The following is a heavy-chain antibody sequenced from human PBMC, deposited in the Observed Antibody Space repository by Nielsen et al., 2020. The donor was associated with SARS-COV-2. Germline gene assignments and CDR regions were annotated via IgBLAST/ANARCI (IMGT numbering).Heavy chain of an antibody. Sequence: GESLKISCKVSGYRFTSFWIGWVRQMPGKGLEWMGIIYPGDSDTRYSPSFQGQVTISADKSISTAYLQWSSLKASDTAMYYCARHELELYAFDIWGQGTMVTVSS. D-gene: IGHD1-7*01. CDR3: ARHELELYAFDI. V-gene: IGHV5-51*01. CDR1: GYRFTSFW. J-gene: IGHJ3*02. CDR2: IYPGDSDT.